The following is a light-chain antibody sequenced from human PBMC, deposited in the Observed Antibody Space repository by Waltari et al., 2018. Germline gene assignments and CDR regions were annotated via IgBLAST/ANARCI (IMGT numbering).Light chain of an antibody. CDR2: KAS. V-gene: IGKV1-5*03. CDR1: QSLSNW. J-gene: IGKJ1*01. Sequence: DIQMTQSPSPLSASVGDRVTLTCRASQSLSNWLAWYQQKPGKAPKVLIYKASTLESGVPSRFSGSGSGTEFTLTISSLQPDDFATYYCQQYRNLWTFGQGTKVEIK. CDR3: QQYRNLWT.